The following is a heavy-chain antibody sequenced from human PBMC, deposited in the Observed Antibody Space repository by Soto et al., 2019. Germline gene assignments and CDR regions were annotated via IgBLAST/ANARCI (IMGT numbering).Heavy chain of an antibody. CDR2: ISYDGSNK. V-gene: IGHV3-30*03. CDR3: AQALVYQLLVVDY. Sequence: PGGSLRLSCAASGFTFSSYGMHWVRQAPGKGLEWVAVISYDGSNKYYADSVKGRFTISRDNSKNSLYLQMNSLRAEDTAVCYCAQALVYQLLVVDYWGQGTLVTVSS. CDR1: GFTFSSYG. J-gene: IGHJ4*02. D-gene: IGHD2-2*01.